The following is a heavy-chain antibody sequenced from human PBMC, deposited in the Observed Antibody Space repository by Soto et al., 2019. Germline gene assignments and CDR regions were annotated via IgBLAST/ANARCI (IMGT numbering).Heavy chain of an antibody. CDR1: GYTFTNYG. Sequence: SVKVSCKASGYTFTNYGISWVRRAPGQGREWMGWISAYNGNTKYAQKLQGRVTMTTDTSTSTGYMELRSLRSDDTAVYYCARGVGSGSYYNHSNWFDPWGQGTLVTVSS. CDR3: ARGVGSGSYYNHSNWFDP. V-gene: IGHV1-18*01. CDR2: ISAYNGNT. D-gene: IGHD3-10*01. J-gene: IGHJ5*02.